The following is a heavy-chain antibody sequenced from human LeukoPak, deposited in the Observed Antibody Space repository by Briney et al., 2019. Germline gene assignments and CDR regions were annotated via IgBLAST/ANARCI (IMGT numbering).Heavy chain of an antibody. J-gene: IGHJ3*02. D-gene: IGHD3-22*01. CDR2: IYYSGST. V-gene: IGHV4-59*08. Sequence: SETLSLTCTVSGGSISSYYWSWIRQLPGKGLEWIGYIYYSGSTNYNPSLKSRVTISVDTSKNQFSLKLSSVTAADTAVYYCARHSSNADYYDSSGYYIYDAFDIWGQGTMVTVSS. CDR3: ARHSSNADYYDSSGYYIYDAFDI. CDR1: GGSISSYY.